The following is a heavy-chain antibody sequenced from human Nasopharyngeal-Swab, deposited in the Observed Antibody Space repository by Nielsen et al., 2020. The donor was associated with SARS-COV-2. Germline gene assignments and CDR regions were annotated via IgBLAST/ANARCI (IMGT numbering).Heavy chain of an antibody. Sequence: SETLSLTCTVSGGSTSSYYWSWIRQPPGKGLEWIGEINHSGSTNYNPSLKSRVTISVDTSKNQFSLKLSSVTAADTAVYYCARGTGHGAFDIWGRGTMVTVSS. CDR3: ARGTGHGAFDI. V-gene: IGHV4-34*01. CDR2: INHSGST. CDR1: GGSTSSYY. J-gene: IGHJ3*02. D-gene: IGHD3-9*01.